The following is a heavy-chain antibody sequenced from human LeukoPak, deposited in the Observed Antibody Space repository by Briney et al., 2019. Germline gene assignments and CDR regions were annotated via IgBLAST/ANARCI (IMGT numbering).Heavy chain of an antibody. CDR3: ARGNPHSSGYSYVDY. Sequence: PSETLSLTCAVYGGSFSGYYWSWIRQPPGKGLEWIGEINHSGSTNYNPSLKSRVTISVDTSNNQFSLKLSSVTAADTAVYYCARGNPHSSGYSYVDYWGQGTLVTVSS. CDR1: GGSFSGYY. J-gene: IGHJ4*02. V-gene: IGHV4-34*01. D-gene: IGHD5-18*01. CDR2: INHSGST.